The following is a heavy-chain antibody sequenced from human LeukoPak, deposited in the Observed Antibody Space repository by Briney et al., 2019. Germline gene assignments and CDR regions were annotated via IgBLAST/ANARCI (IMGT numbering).Heavy chain of an antibody. V-gene: IGHV4-4*02. J-gene: IGHJ3*02. CDR2: IYHSGST. CDR1: GGSISSSNW. CDR3: ARIFSGSSHDAFDI. D-gene: IGHD1-26*01. Sequence: PSETLSLTCAVSGGSISSSNWWSWVRQPPGKGLEWIGEIYHSGSTNYNPSLKSRVTISVDKSKNQFSLKLSSVTAADTAVYYCARIFSGSSHDAFDIWGQGTMVTVSS.